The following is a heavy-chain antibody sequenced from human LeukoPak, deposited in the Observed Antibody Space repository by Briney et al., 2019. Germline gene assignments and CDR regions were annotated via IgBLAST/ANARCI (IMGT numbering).Heavy chain of an antibody. CDR2: IYYSGST. V-gene: IGHV4-30-4*01. CDR3: ARVGDSSGYYDYSDY. Sequence: SETLSLTCTVSGGSISSGDYYWSWIRQPPGKGLEWIGYIYYSGSTYYNPSLKSRVTISVDTSKNQFSLKLSSVTAADTAVYYCARVGDSSGYYDYSDYWGQGTLVTVSS. CDR1: GGSISSGDYY. D-gene: IGHD3-22*01. J-gene: IGHJ4*02.